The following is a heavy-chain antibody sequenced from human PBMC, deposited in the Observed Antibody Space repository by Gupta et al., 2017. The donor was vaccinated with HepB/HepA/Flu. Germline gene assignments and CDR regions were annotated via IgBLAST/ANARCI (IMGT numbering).Heavy chain of an antibody. J-gene: IGHJ6*02. Sequence: QVQLVQSGAEVKKPGSSVKVSCKASGGTFSSYAISWVRQAPGQGLEWMGRIIPILGIANYAQKFQGRVTITADKSTSTAYMELSSLRSEDTAVYYCAREGTMVRGVTLYYYYGMDVWGQGTTVTVSS. CDR2: IIPILGIA. V-gene: IGHV1-69*04. CDR1: GGTFSSYA. CDR3: AREGTMVRGVTLYYYYGMDV. D-gene: IGHD3-10*01.